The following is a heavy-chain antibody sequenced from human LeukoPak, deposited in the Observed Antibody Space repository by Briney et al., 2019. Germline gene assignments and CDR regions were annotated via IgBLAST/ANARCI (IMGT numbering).Heavy chain of an antibody. Sequence: ASVKVSCKVSGYTLTELSMHWVRQAPGEGLEWMGGFDPEDGETIYAQKFQGRVTMTEDTSTDTAYMELSSLRSEDTAVYYCATAPYSSGWYVFDYWGQGTLVTVSS. J-gene: IGHJ4*02. D-gene: IGHD6-19*01. CDR3: ATAPYSSGWYVFDY. V-gene: IGHV1-24*01. CDR2: FDPEDGET. CDR1: GYTLTELS.